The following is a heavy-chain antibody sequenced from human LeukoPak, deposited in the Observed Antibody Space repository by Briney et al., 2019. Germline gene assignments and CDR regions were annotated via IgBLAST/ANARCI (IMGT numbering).Heavy chain of an antibody. CDR3: ALLGGGFGELIDY. CDR2: IYYSGST. V-gene: IGHV4-38-2*02. Sequence: SETLSLTCTVSGYSISSGYYWGWIRQPPGKGLEWIGYIYYSGSTNYNPSLKSRVTISVDTSKNQFSLKLSSVTAADTAVHYCALLGGGFGELIDYWGQGTLVTVSS. CDR1: GYSISSGYY. D-gene: IGHD3-10*01. J-gene: IGHJ4*02.